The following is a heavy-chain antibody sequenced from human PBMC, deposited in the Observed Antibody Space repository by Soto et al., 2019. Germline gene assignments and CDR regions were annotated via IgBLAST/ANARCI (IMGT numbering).Heavy chain of an antibody. CDR2: IIPIFGTT. V-gene: IGHV1-69*01. CDR3: AGSYKYGSGTFDAFDI. Sequence: QVQLVQSGTEVKKPGSSVKVSCKASGGTFSSYAISWVRQAPGQGLEWMGGIIPIFGTTNYAQRFQGRVSITADESTSTTYMELSSLRSEGTAVYYCAGSYKYGSGTFDAFDIWGQGTLVTVSS. CDR1: GGTFSSYA. D-gene: IGHD3-10*01. J-gene: IGHJ3*02.